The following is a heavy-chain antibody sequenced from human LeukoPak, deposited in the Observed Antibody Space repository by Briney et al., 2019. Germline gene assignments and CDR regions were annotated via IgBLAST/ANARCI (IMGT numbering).Heavy chain of an antibody. V-gene: IGHV1-24*01. CDR2: FDPEDGET. CDR3: ATVPSGYYGAYVK. CDR1: GYTLTELS. D-gene: IGHD3-22*01. Sequence: ASVKVSCEVSGYTLTELSMHWVRQAPGKGLEWMGGFDPEDGETIYAQKSQGRVTMTEDTSTDTAYMELSSLRSEDTAVYYCATVPSGYYGAYVKWGQGTLVTVSS. J-gene: IGHJ4*02.